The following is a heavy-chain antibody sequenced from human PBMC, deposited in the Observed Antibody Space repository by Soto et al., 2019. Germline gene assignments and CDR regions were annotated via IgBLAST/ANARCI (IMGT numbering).Heavy chain of an antibody. D-gene: IGHD3-22*01. Sequence: SGFTFSSYAMNWVRQAPGKGLEWVSVISGSNKYYADSVKGRFTISRDNSKNTLYLQMNSLRAEDTAVYYCAKDRSEGYYDSSGYYDYWGQGTLVTVSS. CDR3: AKDRSEGYYDSSGYYDY. CDR2: ISGSNK. CDR1: GFTFSSYA. J-gene: IGHJ4*02. V-gene: IGHV3-30*18.